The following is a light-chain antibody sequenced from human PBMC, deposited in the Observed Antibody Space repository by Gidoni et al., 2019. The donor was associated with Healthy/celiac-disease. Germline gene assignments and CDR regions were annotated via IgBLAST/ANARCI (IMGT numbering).Light chain of an antibody. CDR2: YDD. CDR3: AAWDDRLNGHVV. J-gene: IGLJ2*01. CDR1: SSNIGNNA. Sequence: HSVLTQPPSVSSAPMQWVTISCSGSSSNIGNNAVTWYQQLPGKAPKLLIYYDDLLPSGVSDRFSGSKSGTSASLAISGLQSEDEADYYCAAWDDRLNGHVVFGGGTKLTVL. V-gene: IGLV1-36*01.